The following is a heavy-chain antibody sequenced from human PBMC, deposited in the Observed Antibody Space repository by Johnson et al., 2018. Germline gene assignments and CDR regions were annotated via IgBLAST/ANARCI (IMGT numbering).Heavy chain of an antibody. Sequence: QVQLVQSGGGAVQPGRSLRLSCVASGFTFGAFVMYWVRQAPGKGLEWVTAIPSDGGNTYYADSVRGRFTLSRDNAKNTLHLQMNSLRPEDTAVYYCARDKAPYYFDWYLQFWGQGTLVTVSS. V-gene: IGHV3-30*03. CDR1: GFTFGAFV. D-gene: IGHD3-22*01. CDR3: ARDKAPYYFDWYLQF. CDR2: IPSDGGNT. J-gene: IGHJ1*01.